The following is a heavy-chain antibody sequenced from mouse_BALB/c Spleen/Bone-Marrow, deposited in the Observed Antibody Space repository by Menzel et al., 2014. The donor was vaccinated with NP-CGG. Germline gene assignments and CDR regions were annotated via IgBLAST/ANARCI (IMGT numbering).Heavy chain of an antibody. D-gene: IGHD1-1*01. V-gene: IGHV1-26*01. CDR3: ATYYGSGWYFDV. Sequence: VQLQQSGPELVKPGASMKISCKASGYSFTDYTMTWVKQSHGKNLEWIGLINPYNGGTGCNQKFKGKATLTVDKSSSTAYMDLLSLTSEDSAVYYCATYYGSGWYFDVWGAGTTVTVSS. J-gene: IGHJ1*01. CDR2: INPYNGGT. CDR1: GYSFTDYT.